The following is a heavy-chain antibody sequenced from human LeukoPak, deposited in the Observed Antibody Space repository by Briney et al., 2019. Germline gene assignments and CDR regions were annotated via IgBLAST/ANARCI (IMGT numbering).Heavy chain of an antibody. CDR2: ISSSSTYI. J-gene: IGHJ5*02. CDR3: ARDEHYYDSSGYYGWFDP. V-gene: IGHV3-21*01. Sequence: GGSLRLSCAASGFTFSSYSMNWVRQAPGKGLEWVSSISSSSTYIYYADSVKGRFTISRDNAKNSLYLQMNSLRAGDTAVYYCARDEHYYDSSGYYGWFDPWGQGTLVTVSS. CDR1: GFTFSSYS. D-gene: IGHD3-22*01.